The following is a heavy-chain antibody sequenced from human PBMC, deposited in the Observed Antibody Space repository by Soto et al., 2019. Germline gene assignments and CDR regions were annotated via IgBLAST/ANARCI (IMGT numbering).Heavy chain of an antibody. Sequence: GGSLRPSCAASGFTFSSYAMSWVRQAPGKGLEWVSAISGSGGSTYYADSVKGRFTISRDNSNNTLYLQMNSLRAEDTAVYYCSIDSGAGEEERVRRFDYWGQRTRDTVSS. V-gene: IGHV3-23*01. CDR2: ISGSGGST. CDR3: SIDSGAGEEERVRRFDY. J-gene: IGHJ4*02. CDR1: GFTFSSYA. D-gene: IGHD1-26*01.